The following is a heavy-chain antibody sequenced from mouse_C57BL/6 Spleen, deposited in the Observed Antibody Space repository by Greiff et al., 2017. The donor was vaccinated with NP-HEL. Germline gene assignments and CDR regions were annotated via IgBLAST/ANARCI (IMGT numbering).Heavy chain of an antibody. Sequence: QVQLQQPGAELVKPGASVKVSCKASGYTFTSYWMHWVKQRPGQGLEWIGRIHPSDSDTNYNQKFKGKATLTVDKSSSTAYMQLSSLTSEDSAVYYCASSYGSTYRFAYWGQGTLVTVSA. V-gene: IGHV1-74*01. CDR2: IHPSDSDT. D-gene: IGHD1-1*01. CDR3: ASSYGSTYRFAY. CDR1: GYTFTSYW. J-gene: IGHJ3*01.